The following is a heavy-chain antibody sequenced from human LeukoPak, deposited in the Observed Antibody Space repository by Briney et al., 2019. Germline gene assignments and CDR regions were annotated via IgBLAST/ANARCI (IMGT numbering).Heavy chain of an antibody. Sequence: TGGSLRLSCAASGFTFSSYAMPWVRQAPGKGLEYVSAISSNGGRTYYANSVKGRFTISRDNSKNTLYLQMGSLRAEDMAVYYCARLHPFRYFDYWGQGTLVTVSS. J-gene: IGHJ4*02. CDR2: ISSNGGRT. CDR3: ARLHPFRYFDY. V-gene: IGHV3-64*01. CDR1: GFTFSSYA.